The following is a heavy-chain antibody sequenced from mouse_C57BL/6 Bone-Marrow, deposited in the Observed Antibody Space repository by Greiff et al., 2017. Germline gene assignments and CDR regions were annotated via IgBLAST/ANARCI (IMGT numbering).Heavy chain of an antibody. Sequence: VQLQQSGAELVRPGTSVKVSCKASGYAFTNYLIEWVKQRPGQGLEWIGVINPGSGGTNYNEKFKGKATLTADKSSSTAYMQLSSLTSEDSAVYFCAKNYGSSYYVDYWGQGTTLTVSS. J-gene: IGHJ2*01. CDR3: AKNYGSSYYVDY. V-gene: IGHV1-54*01. CDR1: GYAFTNYL. CDR2: INPGSGGT. D-gene: IGHD1-1*01.